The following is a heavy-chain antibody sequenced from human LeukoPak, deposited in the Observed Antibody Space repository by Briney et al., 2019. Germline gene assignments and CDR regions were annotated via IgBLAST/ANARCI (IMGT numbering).Heavy chain of an antibody. J-gene: IGHJ4*02. Sequence: GGSLRLSCAASGFTFSSYGMHWVRQAPGKGLEWVSSISSSSYYIYYADPVKGRLTISRDNAKNSLYLQMNSLRAEDTAVYYRARAGFSDYGVLDWWGQGTLVTVSS. CDR1: GFTFSSYG. CDR3: ARAGFSDYGVLDW. V-gene: IGHV3-21*01. D-gene: IGHD4-17*01. CDR2: ISSSSYYI.